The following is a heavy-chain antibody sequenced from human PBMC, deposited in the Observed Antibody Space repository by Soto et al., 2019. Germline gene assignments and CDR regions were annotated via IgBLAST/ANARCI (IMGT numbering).Heavy chain of an antibody. CDR1: GFTFSSYA. CDR3: ARGTIFGVVIDY. Sequence: GGSLRLSCAASGFTFSSYAMSWVRQAPGKGLEWVSAISGSGGSTYYADSVKGRFTISRDNSKNTLYLQMNSLRAEDTAVYYCARGTIFGVVIDYWGQGTLVTVSS. CDR2: ISGSGGST. D-gene: IGHD3-3*01. V-gene: IGHV3-23*01. J-gene: IGHJ4*02.